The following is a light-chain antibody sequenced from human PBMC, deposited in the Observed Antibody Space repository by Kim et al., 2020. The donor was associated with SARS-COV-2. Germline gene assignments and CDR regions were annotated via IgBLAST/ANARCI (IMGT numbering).Light chain of an antibody. V-gene: IGLV3-1*01. CDR1: TLENKH. J-gene: IGLJ2*01. Sequence: ISPGQTNTTSSSGDTLENKHMAWYQRSPGQSPILVVYQNDKRPTGIPERFSGSSSGNTATLSISGTQPLDEAEYFCQTWDTSAVVFGGGTQLTVL. CDR2: QND. CDR3: QTWDTSAVV.